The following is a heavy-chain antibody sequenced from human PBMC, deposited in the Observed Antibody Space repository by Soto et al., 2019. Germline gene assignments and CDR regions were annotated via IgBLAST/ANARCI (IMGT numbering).Heavy chain of an antibody. CDR3: ATDMYSSGAVGAFDI. J-gene: IGHJ3*02. CDR1: GDTFSIYA. V-gene: IGHV1-69*13. CDR2: IIPIFGTA. D-gene: IGHD6-19*01. Sequence: SLKGYPKTSGDTFSIYAISWVRQAPGQGLEWMGGIIPIFGTANYAQKFQGRVTITADESTSTAYMELSSLRSEDTAVYYCATDMYSSGAVGAFDIWGQGTMVTV.